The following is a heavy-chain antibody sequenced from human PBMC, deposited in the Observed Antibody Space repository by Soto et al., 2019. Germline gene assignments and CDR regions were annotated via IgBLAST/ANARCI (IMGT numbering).Heavy chain of an antibody. CDR1: GFTFSSHY. CDR3: ARGPTP. Sequence: GGSLRLSCVASGFTFSSHYMSWVRQAPGKGLEWVANINQDGTADDYVESVKGRFTISRDNAKNSLYLQMDSLRAEDTAAYYCARGPTPWGQGILVTVSS. CDR2: INQDGTAD. V-gene: IGHV3-7*04. J-gene: IGHJ5*02.